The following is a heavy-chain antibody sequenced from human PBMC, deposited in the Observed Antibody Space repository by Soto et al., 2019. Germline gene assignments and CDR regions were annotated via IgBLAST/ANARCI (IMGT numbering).Heavy chain of an antibody. CDR1: GFTFRSYS. J-gene: IGHJ4*02. CDR3: ARDYSSYGPFDY. Sequence: PGGSLRLSCAASGFTFRSYSVNLVRQAPGKGLEWVSYISSSSSTIYYADSVKGRFTISRDNAKNSLYLQMNSLRAEDTAVYYCARDYSSYGPFDYWGQGTLVTVSS. D-gene: IGHD5-18*01. V-gene: IGHV3-48*01. CDR2: ISSSSSTI.